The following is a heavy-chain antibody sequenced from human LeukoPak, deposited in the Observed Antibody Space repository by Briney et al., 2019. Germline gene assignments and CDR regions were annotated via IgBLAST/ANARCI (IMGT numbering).Heavy chain of an antibody. V-gene: IGHV4-30-2*01. D-gene: IGHD5-18*01. J-gene: IGHJ4*02. Sequence: PSETLSLTCAVSGGSISSGGYSWSWIRQPPGKGLEWIGYIYHSGSTYHNPSLKSRVTISVDRSKNQFSLKLSSVTAADTAVYYCARMNPADTAMLVFDYWGQGTLVTVSS. CDR3: ARMNPADTAMLVFDY. CDR1: GGSISSGGYS. CDR2: IYHSGST.